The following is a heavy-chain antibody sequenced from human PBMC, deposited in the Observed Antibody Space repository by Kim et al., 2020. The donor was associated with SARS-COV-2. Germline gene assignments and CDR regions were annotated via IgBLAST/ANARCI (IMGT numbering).Heavy chain of an antibody. CDR3: ANLGYDFWSSFYPRDY. D-gene: IGHD3-3*01. J-gene: IGHJ4*02. V-gene: IGHV4-39*01. Sequence: SLKSRVIISVDTSKDQFSLKLSSVTAADTAVYYCANLGYDFWSSFYPRDYWGQGTLVTVSS.